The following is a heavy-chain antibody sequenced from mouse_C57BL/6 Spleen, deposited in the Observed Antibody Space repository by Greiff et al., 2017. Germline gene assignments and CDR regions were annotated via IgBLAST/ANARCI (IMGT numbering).Heavy chain of an antibody. V-gene: IGHV1-78*01. Sequence: VQLQQSDAELVKPGASVKMSCKVSGYTFTDHTIHWMKQRPEQGLEWIGDIYPRDGSTKYNDKFKGKATLTADKSSSTAYMQLNSLTSEDSEVDFCARQDDYYVYYYAMDYWGQGTSVTVSS. CDR2: IYPRDGST. CDR1: GYTFTDHT. J-gene: IGHJ4*01. D-gene: IGHD1-1*01. CDR3: ARQDDYYVYYYAMDY.